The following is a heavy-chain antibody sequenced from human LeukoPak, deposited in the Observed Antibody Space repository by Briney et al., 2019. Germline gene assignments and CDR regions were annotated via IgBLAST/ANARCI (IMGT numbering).Heavy chain of an antibody. V-gene: IGHV4-39*01. D-gene: IGHD3-10*01. Sequence: SETLSLTCTVSGDSISSSYWGLIRQPPGKGLEWIGTINHSGTTYHNPSLKSRLTLFVDTSKNQFSLKLSSVTDADTAVYYCVRRTSGSYSDYWGQGTLVTVSS. CDR3: VRRTSGSYSDY. CDR2: INHSGTT. J-gene: IGHJ4*02. CDR1: GDSISSSY.